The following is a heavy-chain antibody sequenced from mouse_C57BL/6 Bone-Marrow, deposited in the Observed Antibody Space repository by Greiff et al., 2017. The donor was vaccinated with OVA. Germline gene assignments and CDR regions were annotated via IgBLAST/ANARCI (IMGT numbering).Heavy chain of an antibody. CDR2: IDPSDSYT. D-gene: IGHD2-3*01. J-gene: IGHJ3*01. CDR3: ARAGYYEAWFAY. CDR1: GYTFTSYW. V-gene: IGHV1-69*01. Sequence: QVQLQQSGAELVMPGASVKLSCKASGYTFTSYWMHWVKQRPGQGLEWIGEIDPSDSYTNYNQKFKGKYTLTVDKSSSTAYMQLSSLTSEDSAVYYCARAGYYEAWFAYWGQGTLVTVSA.